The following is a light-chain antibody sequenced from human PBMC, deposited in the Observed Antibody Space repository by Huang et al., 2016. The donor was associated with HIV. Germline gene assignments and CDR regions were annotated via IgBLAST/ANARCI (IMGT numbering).Light chain of an antibody. V-gene: IGKV3-11*01. CDR2: DAS. CDR3: QQHSYWPIT. Sequence: DIVLTQSPATLSLSPGERATVSCRASQSVSTFLAWYQHKPGQAPRLLIFDASNRASCVPARFSGTGSETDFTLTISSLEPSDVAVYYCQQHSYWPITFGRGTRLEI. CDR1: QSVSTF. J-gene: IGKJ5*01.